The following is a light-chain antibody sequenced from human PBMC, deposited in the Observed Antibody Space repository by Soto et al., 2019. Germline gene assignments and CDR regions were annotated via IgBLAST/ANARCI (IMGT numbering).Light chain of an antibody. CDR2: AAS. CDR3: HRYDQARQT. J-gene: IGKJ2*01. Sequence: ELVLTQSPGTLYLSPGERATLSCRASQYMTRTYIAWYQQKPGQAPRLLIHAASNRATGIPDTFSGSGSGTEYSLNINRLEAEESAVYYCHRYDQARQTFGQGTKVEI. CDR1: QYMTRTY. V-gene: IGKV3-20*01.